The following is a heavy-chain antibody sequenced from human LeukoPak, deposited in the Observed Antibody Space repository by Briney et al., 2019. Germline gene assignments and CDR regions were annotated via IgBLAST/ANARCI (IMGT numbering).Heavy chain of an antibody. CDR2: ISGSGGTT. CDR1: GFTISNYA. J-gene: IGHJ4*02. V-gene: IGHV3-23*01. CDR3: AKDPYRASSGLVDY. Sequence: GGSLRLSCATSGFTISNYAVSWVRQAPGKGLEWVSAISGSGGTTYYADSVKGRFTIPRDNSKNTLYLQMNSLRAEDTAVYYCAKDPYRASSGLVDYWGQGTLVTVSS. D-gene: IGHD5-12*01.